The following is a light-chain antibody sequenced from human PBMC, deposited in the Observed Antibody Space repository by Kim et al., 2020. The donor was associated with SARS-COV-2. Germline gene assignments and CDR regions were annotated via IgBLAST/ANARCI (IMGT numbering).Light chain of an antibody. V-gene: IGLV3-21*04. CDR1: NIVSEG. J-gene: IGLJ2*01. CDR2: YDS. Sequence: PEETARISFERTNIVSEGVSWYLQRAGRAPVLVMYYDSVRPSGIPERLPGSNSGNPATLTISRVEAGDEADYYCRVWNRGSDHPVVFGGGTKVTVL. CDR3: RVWNRGSDHPVV.